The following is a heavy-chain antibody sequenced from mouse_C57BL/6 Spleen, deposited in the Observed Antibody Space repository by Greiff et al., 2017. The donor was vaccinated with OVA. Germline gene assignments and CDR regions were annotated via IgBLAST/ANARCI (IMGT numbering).Heavy chain of an antibody. CDR2: IDPSDSYT. CDR3: ARPHYSNYYFDY. J-gene: IGHJ2*01. V-gene: IGHV1-50*01. D-gene: IGHD2-5*01. CDR1: GYTFTSYW. Sequence: VQLQQPGAELVKPGASVKLSCKASGYTFTSYWMQWVKHRPGQGLEWIGEIDPSDSYTNYNQKFKGKATLTVDTSSSTAYMQLSSLTSEDSAVYYCARPHYSNYYFDYWGQGTTLTVSS.